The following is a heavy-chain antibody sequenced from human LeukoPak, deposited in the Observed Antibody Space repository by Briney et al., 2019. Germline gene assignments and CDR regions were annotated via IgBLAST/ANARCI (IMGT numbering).Heavy chain of an antibody. CDR2: ISGSGGST. D-gene: IGHD3-3*01. CDR3: AKGTTIESGYLLYYFDY. J-gene: IGHJ4*02. CDR1: GFTFNTYA. V-gene: IGHV3-23*01. Sequence: GTSLRLSCAASGFTFNTYAMHWVRQAPGKGLEWVSAISGSGGSTYYADSVKGRFTISRDNSKNTLYLQMNSLRAEDTAVYYCAKGTTIESGYLLYYFDYWGQGTLVTVSS.